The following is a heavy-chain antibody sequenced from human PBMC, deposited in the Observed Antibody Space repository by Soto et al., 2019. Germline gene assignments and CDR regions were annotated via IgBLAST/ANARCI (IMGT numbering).Heavy chain of an antibody. Sequence: GASVKVSCKASGGTFSSYAISWVRQAPGQGLEWMGGIIPIFGTANYAQKFQGRVTITADKSTSTAYMELSSLRSEDTAVYYCATDPGHWHHGAHSYYYGLDVWGQGTTVTVSS. J-gene: IGHJ6*02. CDR1: GGTFSSYA. D-gene: IGHD1-1*01. CDR2: IIPIFGTA. CDR3: ATDPGHWHHGAHSYYYGLDV. V-gene: IGHV1-69*06.